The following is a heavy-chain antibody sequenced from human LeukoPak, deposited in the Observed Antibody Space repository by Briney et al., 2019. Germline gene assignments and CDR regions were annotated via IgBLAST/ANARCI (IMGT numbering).Heavy chain of an antibody. V-gene: IGHV1-18*01. J-gene: IGHJ4*02. Sequence: ASVKVSCKTSGYTFTNYGNSWVRQPPGQGLGWMGWISAYNGNTNYAKKLQDRVTRTTDTSTSTAYMELRSLRSDDTAVYYCATSGYCSGGSCYRLDYWGQGTLVTVSS. CDR1: GYTFTNYG. CDR2: ISAYNGNT. CDR3: ATSGYCSGGSCYRLDY. D-gene: IGHD2-15*01.